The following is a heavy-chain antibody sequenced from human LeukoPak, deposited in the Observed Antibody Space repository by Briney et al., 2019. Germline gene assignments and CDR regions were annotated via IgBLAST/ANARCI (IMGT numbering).Heavy chain of an antibody. V-gene: IGHV4-59*01. Sequence: SETLSLTCTVSGGSISSYYWSWIRQPPGKGLDWIGYIYYSGSTNYNPSLKSRVTISVDTSKNQFSLKLSSVTAADTAVYYCARSPPYSSGWRGGIWYFDLWGRGTLVTVSS. J-gene: IGHJ2*01. CDR3: ARSPPYSSGWRGGIWYFDL. D-gene: IGHD6-19*01. CDR1: GGSISSYY. CDR2: IYYSGST.